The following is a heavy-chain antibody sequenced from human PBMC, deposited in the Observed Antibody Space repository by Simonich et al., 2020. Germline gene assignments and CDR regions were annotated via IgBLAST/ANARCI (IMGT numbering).Heavy chain of an antibody. D-gene: IGHD3-10*01. J-gene: IGHJ4*02. CDR2: IKQEGSEK. CDR1: GFTFSSYW. V-gene: IGHV3-7*01. CDR3: ARDREVYGSGSYYNY. Sequence: EVQLVESGGGLVQPGGSLRLSCAASGFTFSSYWMSWVRLAPGKGVEWVPQATGKGVEWGANIKQEGSEKYYVESVKGRFTISRDNAKNSLYLQMNSLRDEDTAVYYCARDREVYGSGSYYNYWGQGTLVTVSS.